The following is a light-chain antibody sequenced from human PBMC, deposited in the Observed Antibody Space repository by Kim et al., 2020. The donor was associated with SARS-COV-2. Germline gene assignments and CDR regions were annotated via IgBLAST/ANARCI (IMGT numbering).Light chain of an antibody. CDR1: QSVDTY. Sequence: AGERATLSCRASQSVDTYLDWYQQKPGQGPRLLIYDASNRATGIPDRFSGSGSGTDFNLTISSLESEDFAVYYCQQRSNWPPALTFGGGTKVDIK. CDR3: QQRSNWPPALT. CDR2: DAS. J-gene: IGKJ4*01. V-gene: IGKV3-11*01.